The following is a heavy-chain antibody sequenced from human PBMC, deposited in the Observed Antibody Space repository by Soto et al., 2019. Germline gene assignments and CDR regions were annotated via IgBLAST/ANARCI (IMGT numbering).Heavy chain of an antibody. J-gene: IGHJ5*02. V-gene: IGHV3-21*01. D-gene: IGHD2-21*01. CDR2: ISSRNNDM. CDR3: ARDVNGGFCGA. CDR1: GFTFSSYS. Sequence: PGGSLRLSCAASGFTFSSYSMNWVRQAPGKGLEWVSTISSRNNDMYYVDSVKGRFTISRDNARNSVYLQMNSLRADDTAVYYCARDVNGGFCGAWGQGTLVTAPQ.